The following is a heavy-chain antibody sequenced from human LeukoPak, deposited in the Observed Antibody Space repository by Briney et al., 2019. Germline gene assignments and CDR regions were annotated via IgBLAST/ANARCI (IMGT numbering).Heavy chain of an antibody. CDR2: INYSGST. Sequence: PSETLSLTCTVSGGSISSGAHYWSWIRQHPGKGLEWIGYINYSGSTSYNPSLKSRVTISVDTSKNQFSLKLSSVTAADTAVYYCTTKRGGASLIDYWGQGTLVTVSS. CDR1: GGSISSGAHY. D-gene: IGHD5/OR15-5a*01. J-gene: IGHJ4*02. CDR3: TTKRGGASLIDY. V-gene: IGHV4-31*03.